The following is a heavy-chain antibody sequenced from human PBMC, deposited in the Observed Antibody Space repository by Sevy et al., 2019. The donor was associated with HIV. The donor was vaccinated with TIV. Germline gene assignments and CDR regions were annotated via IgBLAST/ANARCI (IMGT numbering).Heavy chain of an antibody. D-gene: IGHD2-8*01. J-gene: IGHJ4*02. Sequence: GGSLRLSCAASGFTPSTYGMHWVRQAPGKGLEWVAVIGYDGSNKYYANSVRGRFTISRDNSTNTLFLQMDCLIGEDTAVYYGARDPWLYGDYLLAYFDYWGQGTLVTVSS. CDR2: IGYDGSNK. CDR3: ARDPWLYGDYLLAYFDY. V-gene: IGHV3-33*02. CDR1: GFTPSTYG.